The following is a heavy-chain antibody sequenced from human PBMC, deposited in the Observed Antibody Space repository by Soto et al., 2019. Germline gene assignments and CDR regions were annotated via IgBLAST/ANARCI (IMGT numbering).Heavy chain of an antibody. J-gene: IGHJ4*02. D-gene: IGHD3-22*01. CDR2: ISGSGGST. V-gene: IGHV3-23*01. CDR3: AKGDYDSSGYYPFDY. CDR1: GFTFSSYA. Sequence: GGSLRLSCAASGFTFSSYAMSWVRQAPGKGLEWVSAISGSGGSTYYADSVKGRFTISRDNSKNTLYLQMNSLRAEDTAVYYCAKGDYDSSGYYPFDYWGQGTLVTVSS.